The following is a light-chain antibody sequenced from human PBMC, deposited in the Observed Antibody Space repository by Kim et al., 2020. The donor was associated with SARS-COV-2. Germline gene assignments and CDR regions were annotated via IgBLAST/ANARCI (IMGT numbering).Light chain of an antibody. Sequence: QSITVSCTGTSSDVGRYNLVSWYQLLPGKAPKLMIYEVSKWPSGVSNRFSGSKSGNTASLTISGLQAEDEADYYCCSYASSSTLIFGGGTQLTVL. CDR3: CSYASSSTLI. CDR1: SSDVGRYNL. CDR2: EVS. J-gene: IGLJ2*01. V-gene: IGLV2-23*02.